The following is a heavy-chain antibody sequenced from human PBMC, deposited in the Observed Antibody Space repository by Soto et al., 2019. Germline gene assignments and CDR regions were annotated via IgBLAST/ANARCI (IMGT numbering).Heavy chain of an antibody. CDR1: GFTFSSYA. CDR3: ARVRFGELV. Sequence: EVQLLESGGGLVQPGGSLRLSCAASGFTFSSYAMSWVRQAPGKGLDCVSIIGVGGGDRYYPESVKGRFTISRDNSRDTLYLEMNSPRDEDPAVYYCARVRFGELVWGQGTLVTVSS. J-gene: IGHJ1*01. V-gene: IGHV3-23*01. D-gene: IGHD3-10*01. CDR2: IGVGGGDR.